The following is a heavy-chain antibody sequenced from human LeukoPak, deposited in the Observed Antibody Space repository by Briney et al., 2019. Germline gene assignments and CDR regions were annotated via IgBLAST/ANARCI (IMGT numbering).Heavy chain of an antibody. CDR2: IRYDGSNK. D-gene: IGHD2-15*01. V-gene: IGHV3-30*02. J-gene: IGHJ4*02. CDR1: GFTFSSYG. CDR3: AKGGPGYCSGGSCYPFDY. Sequence: AGGSLRLSCAASGFTFSSYGMHWVRQAPGKVLEWVAFIRYDGSNKYYADSVKGRFTISRDNSKNTLYLQMNSLRAEDTAVYYCAKGGPGYCSGGSCYPFDYWGQGTLATVSS.